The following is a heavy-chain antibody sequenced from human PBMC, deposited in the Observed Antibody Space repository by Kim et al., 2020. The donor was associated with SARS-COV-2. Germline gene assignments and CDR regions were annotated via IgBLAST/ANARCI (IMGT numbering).Heavy chain of an antibody. D-gene: IGHD3-22*01. J-gene: IGHJ5*02. CDR2: IYPGDSDT. CDR1: GYSFTSYW. V-gene: IGHV5-51*01. CDR3: ARLIGSSGYRGWFDP. Sequence: GESLKISCKGSGYSFTSYWIGWVRQMPGKGLEWMGIIYPGDSDTRYSPSFQGQVTISADKSISTAYLQWSSLKASDTAMYYCARLIGSSGYRGWFDPWGQGTLVTVSS.